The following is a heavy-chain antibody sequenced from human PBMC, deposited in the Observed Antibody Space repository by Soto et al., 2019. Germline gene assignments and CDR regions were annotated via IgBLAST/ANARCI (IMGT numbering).Heavy chain of an antibody. CDR1: GGSISSGDYY. CDR2: IYYSGST. Sequence: GPGPGWASETLSLTCTVSGGSISSGDYYWSWIRQPPGKGLEWIGYIYYSGSTYYNPSLKSRVTISVDTSKNQFSLKLSSVTAADTAVYYCARDVYCSGGSCYSSGFDIWGQGTMVTVSS. D-gene: IGHD2-15*01. J-gene: IGHJ3*02. V-gene: IGHV4-30-4*01. CDR3: ARDVYCSGGSCYSSGFDI.